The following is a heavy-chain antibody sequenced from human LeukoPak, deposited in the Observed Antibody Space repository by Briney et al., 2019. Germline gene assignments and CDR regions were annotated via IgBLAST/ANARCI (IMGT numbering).Heavy chain of an antibody. J-gene: IGHJ4*02. Sequence: SETLSLTCTVSGGSISSSSYYWDWIRQPPGKGLEWIGSIYYSGSTYYNPSLKSRVTISVDTSKNQFSLNLSSVTVSDTAVYYCARRWVGYYDSSGYYFDYWGQGILVTVSS. D-gene: IGHD3-22*01. CDR2: IYYSGST. CDR1: GGSISSSSYY. CDR3: ARRWVGYYDSSGYYFDY. V-gene: IGHV4-39*01.